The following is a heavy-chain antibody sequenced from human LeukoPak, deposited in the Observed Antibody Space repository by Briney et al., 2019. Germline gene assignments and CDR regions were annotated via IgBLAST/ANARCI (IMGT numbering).Heavy chain of an antibody. V-gene: IGHV4-34*01. J-gene: IGHJ5*02. D-gene: IGHD5-24*01. Sequence: PSETLSLTCDVSGGSCDDYYCSWIHQPPGKGLEWIGEIHPHGIFYYNSSLMSRVTISIDTSKSQFSLRLTSVTAADTAFYYCARGRDRSKAGDLWGQGSLVTVSS. CDR2: IHPHGIF. CDR1: GGSCDDYY. CDR3: ARGRDRSKAGDL.